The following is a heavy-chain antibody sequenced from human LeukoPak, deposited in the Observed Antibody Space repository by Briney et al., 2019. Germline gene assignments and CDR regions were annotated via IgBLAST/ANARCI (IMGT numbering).Heavy chain of an antibody. Sequence: ASETLSLTCAIYVDSFSGDYWSWSRQPPGKVLEWNGEINHSGSTNYDPSLKSHVTIAVDTAKNQFSLKQSSVTAADTAVYYCASGFRDGYNYRAGHVGSFDYWGQGTLVTVSS. CDR3: ASGFRDGYNYRAGHVGSFDY. CDR1: VDSFSGDY. J-gene: IGHJ4*02. D-gene: IGHD5-24*01. CDR2: INHSGST. V-gene: IGHV4-34*01.